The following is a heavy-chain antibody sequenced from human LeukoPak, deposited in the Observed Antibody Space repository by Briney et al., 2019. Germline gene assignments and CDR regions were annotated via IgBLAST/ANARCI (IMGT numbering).Heavy chain of an antibody. V-gene: IGHV1-2*02. J-gene: IGHJ4*02. CDR2: INIDSGGT. Sequence: EASVKVSCKASGYSFTAYYIHWVRQAPGQGPEWMGWINIDSGGTNYAQKFRGRVTMTRDTSISTAYMEMSSLRSDDTAVYYCVRDHLHYFDYWGQGTLVTVSS. CDR1: GYSFTAYY. CDR3: VRDHLHYFDY.